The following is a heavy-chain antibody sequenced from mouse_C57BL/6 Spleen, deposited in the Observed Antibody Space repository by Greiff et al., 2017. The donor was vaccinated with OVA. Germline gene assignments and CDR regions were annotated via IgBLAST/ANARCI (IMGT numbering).Heavy chain of an antibody. D-gene: IGHD1-1*01. CDR1: GYAFSSSW. CDR3: ARCTTVPYFDY. J-gene: IGHJ2*01. V-gene: IGHV1-82*01. CDR2: IYPGDGDT. Sequence: QVQLQQSGPELVKPGASVKISCKASGYAFSSSWMNWVKQRPGKGLEWIGRIYPGDGDTNYNGKFKGKATLTADKSSSTAYMQLSSLTSEDSAVYFCARCTTVPYFDYWGQGTTLTVSA.